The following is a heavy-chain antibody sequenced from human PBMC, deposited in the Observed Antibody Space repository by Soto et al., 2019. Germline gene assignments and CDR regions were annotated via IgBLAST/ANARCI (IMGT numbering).Heavy chain of an antibody. Sequence: GGSLRLSCAASGFTFRSYGMHWVRQAPGKGLEWVAVIYYDGINKYYADYVKGRFTISRDISKSTLFLQMSSLRAEDTALYYCARDLEELDVWGQGTTVTVSS. J-gene: IGHJ6*02. CDR2: IYYDGINK. V-gene: IGHV3-33*01. D-gene: IGHD3-16*01. CDR3: ARDLEELDV. CDR1: GFTFRSYG.